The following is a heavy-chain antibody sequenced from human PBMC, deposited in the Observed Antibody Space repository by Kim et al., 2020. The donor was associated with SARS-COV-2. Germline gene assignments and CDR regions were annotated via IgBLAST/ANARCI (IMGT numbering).Heavy chain of an antibody. CDR2: ISYDGSNK. Sequence: GGSLRLSCAASGFTFSSYGMHWVRQAPGKGLEWVAVISYDGSNKYYADSVKGRFTISRDNSKNTLYLQMNSLRAEDTAVYYCARVVRAVNYGMDVWGQGTTVTVSS. J-gene: IGHJ6*02. D-gene: IGHD6-19*01. CDR1: GFTFSSYG. CDR3: ARVVRAVNYGMDV. V-gene: IGHV3-33*05.